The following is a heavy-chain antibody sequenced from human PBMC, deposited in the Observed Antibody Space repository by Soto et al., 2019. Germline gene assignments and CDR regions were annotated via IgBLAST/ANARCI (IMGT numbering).Heavy chain of an antibody. J-gene: IGHJ4*02. CDR3: GRGRSGQIVVFY. V-gene: IGHV1-2*02. CDR1: GYTFTGHY. CDR2: IGPETGAT. D-gene: IGHD1-26*01. Sequence: ASVKVSCKASGYTFTGHYIHWVRQAPEQGPEWMGEIGPETGATRYAQKFQGRVTMTRDMSITTVYMELNNLSPDDTAVYYCGRGRSGQIVVFYWGQGTPVTVSS.